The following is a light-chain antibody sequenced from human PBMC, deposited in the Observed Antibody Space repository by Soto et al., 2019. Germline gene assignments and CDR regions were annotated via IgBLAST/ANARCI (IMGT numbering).Light chain of an antibody. CDR3: QHYGTSPYT. Sequence: DTVLTQSPGTLSLSPGERATLSCRASQSISNSYIAWFQQKPGQAPRLLIYGASTRATGIPDRFSGSGSGTDFTLTISRLEPEDLAVYFCQHYGTSPYTFGQGTKLEIE. CDR2: GAS. CDR1: QSISNSY. V-gene: IGKV3-20*01. J-gene: IGKJ2*01.